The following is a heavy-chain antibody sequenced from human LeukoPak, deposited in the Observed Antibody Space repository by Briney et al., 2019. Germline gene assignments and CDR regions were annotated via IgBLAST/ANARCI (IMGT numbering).Heavy chain of an antibody. J-gene: IGHJ6*03. V-gene: IGHV1-8*01. CDR2: MNPNSGNT. Sequence: ASVKVSCKASGYTFTSYDINWVRQATGQGLEWMGWMNPNSGNTGYAQKFQGRVTMTRNTSISTAYMELSSLRSEDTAVYYCARGRRIQLWLHLFYYYYMDVWGKGTTVTISS. CDR1: GYTFTSYD. CDR3: ARGRRIQLWLHLFYYYYMDV. D-gene: IGHD5-18*01.